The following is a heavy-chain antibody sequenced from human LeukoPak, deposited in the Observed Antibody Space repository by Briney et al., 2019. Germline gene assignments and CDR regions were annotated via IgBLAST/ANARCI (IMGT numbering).Heavy chain of an antibody. CDR1: GFTFSNAW. CDR3: TTDLWELLYYYGMDV. Sequence: GGSLRLSCAASGFTFSNAWMSWVRQAPGKGLEWVGRSKSKTDGGTTDYAAPVKGRFTISRDDSKNTLYLQMNSLKTEDTAVYYCTTDLWELLYYYGMDVWGQGTTVTVSS. CDR2: SKSKTDGGTT. J-gene: IGHJ6*02. V-gene: IGHV3-15*01. D-gene: IGHD1-26*01.